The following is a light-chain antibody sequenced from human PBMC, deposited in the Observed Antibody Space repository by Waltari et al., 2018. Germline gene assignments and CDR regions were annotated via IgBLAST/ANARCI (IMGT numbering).Light chain of an antibody. CDR3: HLYGSART. CDR2: LGS. J-gene: IGKJ4*01. Sequence: DIVMTQSPLSLPVTPGEPASISCRSSQSLLHSNGYNYLDWYLQKPGQSPQLLIYLGSNRASGVPARFSGSGSGTDFTLKISRVEPEDSAVYFCHLYGSARTFGGGTKVEIK. CDR1: QSLLHSNGYNY. V-gene: IGKV2-28*01.